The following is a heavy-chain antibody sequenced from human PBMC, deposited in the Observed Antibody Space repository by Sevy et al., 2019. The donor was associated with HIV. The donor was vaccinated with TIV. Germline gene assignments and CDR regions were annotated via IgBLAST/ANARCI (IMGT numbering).Heavy chain of an antibody. D-gene: IGHD4-17*01. CDR2: ISGPGALT. J-gene: IGHJ3*02. Sequence: GESLKISCAVSGFTFRSYAMSWVRQAPGKGLEWVSSISGPGALTYYAESVKGRFTIYRDNSKNTLFLQMNSLRAEDTALYYCAKGDEPAADYADYVPNAFDIWGQGTMVTVSS. CDR3: AKGDEPAADYADYVPNAFDI. CDR1: GFTFRSYA. V-gene: IGHV3-23*01.